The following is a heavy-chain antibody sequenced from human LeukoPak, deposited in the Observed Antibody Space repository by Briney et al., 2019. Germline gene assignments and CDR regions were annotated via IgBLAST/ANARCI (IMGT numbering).Heavy chain of an antibody. V-gene: IGHV3-11*01. CDR2: ISSSGSTI. CDR3: AKDLSRAVAADWFDP. J-gene: IGHJ5*02. D-gene: IGHD6-19*01. CDR1: GFTFSDYY. Sequence: GGSLRLSCAASGFTFSDYYMSWIRQAPGKGLEWVSYISSSGSTIYYADSVKGRFTVSRDNSKNTLYLQMTNLRAADTAVYYCAKDLSRAVAADWFDPWDQGSLVTVSS.